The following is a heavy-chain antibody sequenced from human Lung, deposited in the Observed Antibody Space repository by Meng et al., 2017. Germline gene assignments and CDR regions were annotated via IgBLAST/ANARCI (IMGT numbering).Heavy chain of an antibody. CDR2: INAGNGNT. CDR3: ARGDYCGGDCYWFDY. CDR1: GYSFTSYA. V-gene: IGHV1-3*01. D-gene: IGHD2-21*02. Sequence: QVPFVESGAEVKKPGASVKVSCNASGYSFTSYAMDWVRQGPGQRLEWMGWINAGNGNTKYSQKFQGRVTTTRDTSASTAYMELSSLRSEDTAVYYCARGDYCGGDCYWFDYWGQGTLVTVSS. J-gene: IGHJ4*02.